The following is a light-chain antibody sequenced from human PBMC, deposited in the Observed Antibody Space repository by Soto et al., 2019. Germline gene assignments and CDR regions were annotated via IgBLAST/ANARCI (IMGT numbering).Light chain of an antibody. V-gene: IGKV1-39*01. CDR3: QQSYSIPWT. CDR2: GAS. CDR1: ETFSSH. Sequence: DIQMTESPSSLSASIGDRVTITCRASETFSSHLNWYQQKPGKAPKLLIYGASSLQSGVPSRFSGSASGTDFTLTISSLQPEDFATYYCQQSYSIPWTFGQGTKVEIK. J-gene: IGKJ1*01.